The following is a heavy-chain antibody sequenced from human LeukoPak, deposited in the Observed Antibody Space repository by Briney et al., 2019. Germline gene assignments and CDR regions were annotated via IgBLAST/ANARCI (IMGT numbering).Heavy chain of an antibody. J-gene: IGHJ3*02. D-gene: IGHD6-19*01. CDR2: ISYDGSNK. V-gene: IGHV3-30*04. Sequence: PGGSLRLSCAASGFTFSSYAMHWVRQAPGKGLEWVAVISYDGSNKYYADSVKGRFTISRDNSKNTLYLQMNSLRAEDTAVYYCAKALAMAGTFTFDIWGQGTLVTVSS. CDR3: AKALAMAGTFTFDI. CDR1: GFTFSSYA.